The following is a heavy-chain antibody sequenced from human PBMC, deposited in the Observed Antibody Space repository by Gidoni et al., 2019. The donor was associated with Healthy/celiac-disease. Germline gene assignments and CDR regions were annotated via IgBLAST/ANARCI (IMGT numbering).Heavy chain of an antibody. CDR1: GYTFTGYY. D-gene: IGHD2-15*01. Sequence: QVQLVQSGAEVKKPGASVKVSCKASGYTFTGYYMHWVRQAPGQGLEWMGWINPNSGGTNYAQKFQGRVTMTRDTSISTAYMELSRLRCDDTAVYYCARALGYCSGGSCLKAYYYYGMDVWGQGTTVTVSS. V-gene: IGHV1-2*02. J-gene: IGHJ6*02. CDR3: ARALGYCSGGSCLKAYYYYGMDV. CDR2: INPNSGGT.